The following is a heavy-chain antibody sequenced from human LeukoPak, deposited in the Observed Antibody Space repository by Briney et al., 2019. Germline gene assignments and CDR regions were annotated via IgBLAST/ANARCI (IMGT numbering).Heavy chain of an antibody. CDR3: VRRTRVAMPNALDLISDV. Sequence: PSETLSLTCAVYGDSFSGHYWSWLRQPPGKGLEWIGEITDGGRTSYSPSLKSRATISIVPSQSQFSLQLDSVTAADTAIYYCVRRTRVAMPNALDLISDVGGQGTLVTVA. V-gene: IGHV4-34*01. CDR2: ITDGGRT. D-gene: IGHD2-2*01. J-gene: IGHJ4*02. CDR1: GDSFSGHY.